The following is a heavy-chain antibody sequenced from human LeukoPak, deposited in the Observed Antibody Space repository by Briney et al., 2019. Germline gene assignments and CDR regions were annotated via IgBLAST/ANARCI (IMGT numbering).Heavy chain of an antibody. Sequence: GGSLRLSCAASGFNVRRKYMSWVRQAPGKGLECVSVFYSGGTTAYADSVKGRFTVSIDNSNNTLYLQMNSLRAEDTAVYYCARDSVGPASEWFDPWGQGTLVTVSS. CDR2: FYSGGTT. D-gene: IGHD2-2*01. CDR3: ARDSVGPASEWFDP. J-gene: IGHJ5*02. CDR1: GFNVRRKY. V-gene: IGHV3-53*01.